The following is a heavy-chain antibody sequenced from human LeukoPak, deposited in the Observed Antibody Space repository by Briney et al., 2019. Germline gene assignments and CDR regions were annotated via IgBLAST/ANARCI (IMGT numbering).Heavy chain of an antibody. CDR3: ARGPGRSIAAAGPFDY. V-gene: IGHV4-34*01. CDR1: GGSFSGYY. CDR2: INHSGGT. J-gene: IGHJ4*02. Sequence: PSETLSLTCAVYGGSFSGYYWSWIRQPPGKGLEWIGEINHSGGTNYNPSLKSRVTISVDTSKNQFSLKLSSVTAADTAVYYCARGPGRSIAAAGPFDYWGQGTLVTVSS. D-gene: IGHD6-13*01.